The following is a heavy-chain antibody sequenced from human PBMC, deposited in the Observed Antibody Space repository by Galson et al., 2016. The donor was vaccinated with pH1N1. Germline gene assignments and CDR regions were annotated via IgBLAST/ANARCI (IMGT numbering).Heavy chain of an antibody. V-gene: IGHV4-34*01. CDR3: ARHSTSGFPTIEVAARRRPFDV. Sequence: YWSWIRQSPEKGLEWIGEITHGGSTNYNPSLEGRVALSLDTSKNQFSLRLMAVTAADTAVYFCARHSTSGFPTIEVAARRRPFDVWGQGTLVTVSS. CDR2: ITHGGST. CDR1: Y. J-gene: IGHJ3*01. D-gene: IGHD6-19*01.